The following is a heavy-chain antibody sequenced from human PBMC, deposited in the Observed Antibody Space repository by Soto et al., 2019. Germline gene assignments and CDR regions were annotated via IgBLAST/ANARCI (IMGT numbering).Heavy chain of an antibody. D-gene: IGHD3-22*01. CDR1: GYNFGAYW. CDR3: ARKDKSGYFNWFDP. CDR2: IFPSDSDT. Sequence: GESLKISCQGSGYNFGAYWIAWVRQMPGKGLEWMGIIFPSDSDTRYSPSFQGQVTISADRSTSTVFLQWASLKASDTAVYFCARKDKSGYFNWFDPWGQGTLVTVSS. J-gene: IGHJ5*02. V-gene: IGHV5-51*01.